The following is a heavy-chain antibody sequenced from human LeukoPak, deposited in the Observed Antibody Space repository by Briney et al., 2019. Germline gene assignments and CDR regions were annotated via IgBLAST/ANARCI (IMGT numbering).Heavy chain of an antibody. Sequence: ASVKVSCKASGYTFTSYYMHWVRQAPGQGLEWMGIINPSGGSTSYAQKFQGRVTMTRDTSTSTVYMELSSLRSEDTAVYYCARVVYYYDSSGYYPLGYWGQGTLVTVSP. V-gene: IGHV1-46*01. CDR1: GYTFTSYY. CDR2: INPSGGST. CDR3: ARVVYYYDSSGYYPLGY. J-gene: IGHJ4*02. D-gene: IGHD3-22*01.